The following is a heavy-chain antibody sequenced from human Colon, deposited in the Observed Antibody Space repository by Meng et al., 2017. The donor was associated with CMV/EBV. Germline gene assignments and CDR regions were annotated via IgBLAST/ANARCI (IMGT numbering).Heavy chain of an antibody. CDR1: GGSISSSMYY. J-gene: IGHJ4*02. D-gene: IGHD2-8*01. V-gene: IGHV4-39*07. Sequence: LQLPESGQGLVKPSETLSLTCTVSGGSISSSMYYWGWIRQFPRKGLEWIGSIYYSGSTFYNPSLKSRVTVSIDTSRNQFSLKLNSVTAADTAVYYCVRDHTYDRKIYWGQGSLVTVSS. CDR3: VRDHTYDRKIY. CDR2: IYYSGST.